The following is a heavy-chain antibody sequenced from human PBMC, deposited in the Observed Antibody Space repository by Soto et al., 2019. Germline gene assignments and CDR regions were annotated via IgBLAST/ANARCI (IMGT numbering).Heavy chain of an antibody. J-gene: IGHJ4*02. Sequence: ASVKVSCKASGYTFTSYAMHWVRQAPGQRLEWMGWINAGNGNTKYSQKFQGRVTITRDTSASTAYMGLSSLRSEDTAVYYCARDLHYDSSGYYPQMVFDYWGQGTLVTVSS. D-gene: IGHD3-22*01. V-gene: IGHV1-3*01. CDR2: INAGNGNT. CDR3: ARDLHYDSSGYYPQMVFDY. CDR1: GYTFTSYA.